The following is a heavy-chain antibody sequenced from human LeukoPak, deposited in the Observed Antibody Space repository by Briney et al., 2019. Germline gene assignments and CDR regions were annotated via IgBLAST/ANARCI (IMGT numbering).Heavy chain of an antibody. D-gene: IGHD3-3*01. J-gene: IGHJ4*02. CDR2: INHSGST. Sequence: SETLSLTCAVYGGSFSGYYWSWIRQPPGKGLEWIGEINHSGSTNYNPSLKSRVTISVDTSKNQFSLKLSSVTAADTAVYYCARRTIFGVVTFPSSYDYWGQGTLVTVSS. CDR3: ARRTIFGVVTFPSSYDY. CDR1: GGSFSGYY. V-gene: IGHV4-34*01.